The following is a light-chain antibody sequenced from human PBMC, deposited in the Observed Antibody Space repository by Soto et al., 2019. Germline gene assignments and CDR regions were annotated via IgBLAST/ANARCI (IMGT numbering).Light chain of an antibody. CDR3: QNYNSAPLT. CDR2: AAS. V-gene: IGKV1-27*01. Sequence: DIQMTHYPSSLSAAVGDQVTITCRASQGISNAVAWIQQKPGRVPQFLIYAASTLQPGVPQRFSGSSSVTDCTLTNSSLQPEDVATCYGQNYNSAPLTFGPGTRVEIK. CDR1: QGISNA. J-gene: IGKJ3*01.